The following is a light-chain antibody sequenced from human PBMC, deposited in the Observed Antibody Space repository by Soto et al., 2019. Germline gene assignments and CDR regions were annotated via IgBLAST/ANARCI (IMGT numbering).Light chain of an antibody. CDR3: QQYGSSRWT. Sequence: EIVLTQSPGTLSLSPGEGATLSCRASQSVSSTFLAWYQQKPGQAPRLLIYATSNRATGIPDRFSGSGSGTDFTLTIRRLEPEDFAVYYCQQYGSSRWTFGQGTKLEIK. CDR2: ATS. V-gene: IGKV3-20*01. CDR1: QSVSSTF. J-gene: IGKJ2*02.